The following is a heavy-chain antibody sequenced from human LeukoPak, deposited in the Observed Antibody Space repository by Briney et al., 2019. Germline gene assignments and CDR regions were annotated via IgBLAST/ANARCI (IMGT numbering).Heavy chain of an antibody. CDR3: ARVDYGGNPLDY. CDR2: IYYSGST. Sequence: SETLSLTCTVSGGSISSYYWSWIRQPPGKGLEWIGYIYYSGSTNYNPSLKSRVTISVDTSKNQFSLKLSSVTAADTAVYYCARVDYGGNPLDYWGQGTLVTVSS. CDR1: GGSISSYY. D-gene: IGHD4-23*01. J-gene: IGHJ4*02. V-gene: IGHV4-59*01.